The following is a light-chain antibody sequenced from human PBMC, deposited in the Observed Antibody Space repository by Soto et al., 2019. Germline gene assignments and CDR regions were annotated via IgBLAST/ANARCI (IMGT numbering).Light chain of an antibody. CDR2: GAS. CDR3: QQYKNFLT. J-gene: IGKJ4*01. CDR1: QSVSSN. Sequence: EIVMTQSPATLSVSPGERATLSCRASQSVSSNLAWYQQKPGQAPRLLIYGASTRATGIPARFSGSGSGTEFTLTISSLQSEDFAVYYCQQYKNFLTFGGGTKVEIK. V-gene: IGKV3-15*01.